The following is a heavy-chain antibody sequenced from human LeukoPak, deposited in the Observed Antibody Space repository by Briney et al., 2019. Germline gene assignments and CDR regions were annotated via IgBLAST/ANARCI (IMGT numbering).Heavy chain of an antibody. CDR3: ASRSGSGQWGYFDY. V-gene: IGHV1-69*04. Sequence: ASVKVSRKASGGTFSSYAISWVRQAPGQGLEWMGRIIPIFGIANYAQKFQGRVTITADKSTSTAYMELSSLRSEDTAVYYCASRSGSGQWGYFDYWGQGTLVTVSS. D-gene: IGHD3-3*01. CDR2: IIPIFGIA. J-gene: IGHJ4*02. CDR1: GGTFSSYA.